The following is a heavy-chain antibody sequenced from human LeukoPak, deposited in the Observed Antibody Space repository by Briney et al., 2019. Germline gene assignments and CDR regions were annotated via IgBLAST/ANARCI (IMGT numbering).Heavy chain of an antibody. V-gene: IGHV3-48*03. J-gene: IGHJ3*02. CDR1: GFTFSSYE. CDR2: ISSSGSTI. Sequence: PGGSLRLSCAASGFTFSSYEMNWVRQAPGKGREWDSYISSSGSTIYYADSVKGRFTISRDNAKNSLYLQMNSLRAEDTAVYYCARDVPPAYCGGDCYSSAFDIWGQGTMVTVSS. CDR3: ARDVPPAYCGGDCYSSAFDI. D-gene: IGHD2-21*02.